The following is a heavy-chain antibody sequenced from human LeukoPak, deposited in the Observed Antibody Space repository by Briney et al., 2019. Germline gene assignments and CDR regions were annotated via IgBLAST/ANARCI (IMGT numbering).Heavy chain of an antibody. CDR1: GFTFSSYW. V-gene: IGHV3-7*01. Sequence: GGSLRLSCAASGFTFSSYWMSWFRQAPGKGLEWVANIKQDGSEKYYVDSVKGRFTISRDNAKNSLYLQMNSLRAEDTAVYYCARVGSNYGGNSYAFDIWGQGTMVTVSS. CDR2: IKQDGSEK. J-gene: IGHJ3*02. CDR3: ARVGSNYGGNSYAFDI. D-gene: IGHD4-23*01.